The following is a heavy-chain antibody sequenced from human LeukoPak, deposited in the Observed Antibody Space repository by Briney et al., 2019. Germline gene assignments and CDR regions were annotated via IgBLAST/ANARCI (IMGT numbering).Heavy chain of an antibody. V-gene: IGHV3-74*01. J-gene: IGHJ4*01. CDR2: INSDGSST. D-gene: IGHD2-2*01. CDR3: ASSTRSSTSFCFDY. Sequence: PGGSLRLSCAASGFTFSSYWMHWVRQAPAKGLVWVSRINSDGSSTSYADSVKGRFTISRDNAKNTLYLQMNSLRAEDTAVYYCASSTRSSTSFCFDYWGQGTLVTVSS. CDR1: GFTFSSYW.